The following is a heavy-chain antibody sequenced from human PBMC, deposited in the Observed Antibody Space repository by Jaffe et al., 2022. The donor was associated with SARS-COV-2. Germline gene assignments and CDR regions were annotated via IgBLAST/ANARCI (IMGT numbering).Heavy chain of an antibody. CDR2: ISYDGSNK. CDR3: ARDLDGYYYEGPFDY. D-gene: IGHD3-22*01. Sequence: QVQLVESGGGVVQPGRSLRLSCAASGFTFSSYAMHWVRQAPGKGLEWVAVISYDGSNKYYADSVKGRFTISRDNSKNTLYLQMNSLRAEDTAVYYCARDLDGYYYEGPFDYWGQGTLVTVSS. V-gene: IGHV3-30-3*01. J-gene: IGHJ4*02. CDR1: GFTFSSYA.